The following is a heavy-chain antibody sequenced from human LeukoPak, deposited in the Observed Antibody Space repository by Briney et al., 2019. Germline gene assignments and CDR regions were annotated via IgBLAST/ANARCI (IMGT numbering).Heavy chain of an antibody. CDR2: ISSNGGST. J-gene: IGHJ6*02. V-gene: IGHV3-64*04. CDR1: GFTFSSYA. Sequence: GGSLRLSCSASGFTFSSYAMHWVRQAPGKGLEYVSAISSNGGSTYYADSVKGRFTISRDNAKNSLYLQMNSLRAEDTAVYYCARADMALTGIAAAGTFYYGMDVWGQGTTVTVSS. D-gene: IGHD6-13*01. CDR3: ARADMALTGIAAAGTFYYGMDV.